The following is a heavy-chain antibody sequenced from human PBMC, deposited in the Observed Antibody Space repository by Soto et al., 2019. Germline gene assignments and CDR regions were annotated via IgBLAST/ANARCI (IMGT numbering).Heavy chain of an antibody. CDR2: IYFSGRA. Sequence: SETLSLTCTVSGDSISSSSNYYWGWIRQPPGKGLEWIGSIYFSGRAYYSPSLKSRVTISVDTSKNQFSLKLSSVTAADTAVYYCARHGFRAAPRNLFDPWGQGTLVTVSS. D-gene: IGHD6-6*01. CDR3: ARHGFRAAPRNLFDP. CDR1: GDSISSSSNYY. V-gene: IGHV4-39*01. J-gene: IGHJ5*02.